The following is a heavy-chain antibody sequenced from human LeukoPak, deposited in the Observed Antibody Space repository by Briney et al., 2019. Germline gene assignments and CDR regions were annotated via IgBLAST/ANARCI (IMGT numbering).Heavy chain of an antibody. V-gene: IGHV3-23*01. CDR3: AKSDRSIAQTNMDV. D-gene: IGHD1/OR15-1a*01. J-gene: IGHJ6*03. Sequence: GGSLRLSCAASGFTFSSYGMSWVRQAPGKGLEWVSAISGSGGSTYYADSVKGRFTISRDNSKNTLYLQMNSLRAEDTAVYYCAKSDRSIAQTNMDVWGKGTTVTISS. CDR1: GFTFSSYG. CDR2: ISGSGGST.